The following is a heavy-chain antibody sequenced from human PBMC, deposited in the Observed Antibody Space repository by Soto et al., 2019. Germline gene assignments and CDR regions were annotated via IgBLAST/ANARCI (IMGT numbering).Heavy chain of an antibody. V-gene: IGHV4-59*12. CDR2: IYYSGST. Sequence: SETLSLTCTVSGGSISNFYWSWILQPPGKGLEWIGYIYYSGSTNYNPSLKSRVTISVDTSKNQFSLQLNSVTPEDTAVYYCARGRYYYGSNWFDPWGQGTLVTVSS. CDR3: ARGRYYYGSNWFDP. CDR1: GGSISNFY. J-gene: IGHJ5*02. D-gene: IGHD3-10*01.